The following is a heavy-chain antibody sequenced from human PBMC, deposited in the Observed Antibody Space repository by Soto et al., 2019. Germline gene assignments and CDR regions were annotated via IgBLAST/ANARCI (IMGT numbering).Heavy chain of an antibody. Sequence: QVQLQQWGAGLLKPSETLSLTCAVYGGSFSGYYWSWIRQPPGKGLEWIGEINHSGSTNYNPSLKCRVPISVDTSKNQFSLKLSSVTAADTAVYYCARGRAYDFWSGYYFFDYWGQGTLVTVSS. CDR3: ARGRAYDFWSGYYFFDY. CDR1: GGSFSGYY. CDR2: INHSGST. V-gene: IGHV4-34*01. D-gene: IGHD3-3*01. J-gene: IGHJ4*02.